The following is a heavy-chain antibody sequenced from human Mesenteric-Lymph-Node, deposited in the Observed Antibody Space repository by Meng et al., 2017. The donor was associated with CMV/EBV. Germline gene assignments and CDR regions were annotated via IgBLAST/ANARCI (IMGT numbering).Heavy chain of an antibody. CDR3: AREGGLGGMDV. CDR2: ISSSGSTI. V-gene: IGHV3-48*03. Sequence: GGSLRLSCAASGLTFSSYEMNWVRQAPGKGLEWVSYISSSGSTIYYADSVKGRFTISRDNAKNSLYLQMNSLRAEDTAVYYCAREGGLGGMDVWGQGTTVTVSS. J-gene: IGHJ6*02. CDR1: GLTFSSYE.